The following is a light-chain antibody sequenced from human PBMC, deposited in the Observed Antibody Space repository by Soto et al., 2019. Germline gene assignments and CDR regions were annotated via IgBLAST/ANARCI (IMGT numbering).Light chain of an antibody. V-gene: IGKV1-5*03. J-gene: IGKJ4*01. CDR1: QSISSW. Sequence: DIRMTQSPSTLSASVGDRVTITCRASQSISSWLAWYQQKPGKAPQLLIYKASSLESGVPSRFSGSRTGRAVTLPISSLQHYEYAAYYCEQYNSYPLTFGEGTKVEIK. CDR3: EQYNSYPLT. CDR2: KAS.